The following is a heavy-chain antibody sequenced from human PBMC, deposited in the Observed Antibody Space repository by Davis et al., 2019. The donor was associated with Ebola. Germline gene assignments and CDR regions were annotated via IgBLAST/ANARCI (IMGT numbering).Heavy chain of an antibody. D-gene: IGHD2-21*02. CDR1: GFIFSKWG. V-gene: IGHV3-23*01. CDR2: ISMRGDST. Sequence: PGGSLRLSCAPSGFIFSKWGMTWVRQTAGKGLECVAAISMRGDSTDYADSVKGRFTISRDNSNNMLYLQMNNLRVEDTAVYYCARGGFHCGGDCGHRFDPWGQGTPVTVSS. CDR3: ARGGFHCGGDCGHRFDP. J-gene: IGHJ5*02.